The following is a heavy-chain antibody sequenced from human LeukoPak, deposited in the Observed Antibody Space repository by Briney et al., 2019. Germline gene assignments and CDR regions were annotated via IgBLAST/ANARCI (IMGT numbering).Heavy chain of an antibody. CDR2: MNPNSGNT. V-gene: IGHV1-8*01. CDR1: GYTFTSYD. CDR3: ARSRGSESPRTADY. D-gene: IGHD6-19*01. Sequence: GASVKVSCKASGYTFTSYDINWVRQATGQGLEWMGWMNPNSGNTGYAQKSQGRVTMTRNTSISTAYMELSSLRSEDTAVYYCARSRGSESPRTADYWGQGTLVTVSS. J-gene: IGHJ4*02.